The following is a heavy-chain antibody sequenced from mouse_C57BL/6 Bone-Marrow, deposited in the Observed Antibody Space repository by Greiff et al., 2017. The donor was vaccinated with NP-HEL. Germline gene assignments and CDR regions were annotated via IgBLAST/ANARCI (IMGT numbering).Heavy chain of an antibody. J-gene: IGHJ3*01. CDR2: IDPENGDT. Sequence: VQLQQSGAELVRPGASVKLSCTASGFNIKDDYMHWVKQRPEQGLEWIGRIDPENGDTEYASKFQGKATITADTSSNTAYLQLSSLTSEDTAVYYCTTGWFPNSSWFAYWGQGTLVTVSA. D-gene: IGHD2-3*01. CDR3: TTGWFPNSSWFAY. CDR1: GFNIKDDY. V-gene: IGHV14-4*01.